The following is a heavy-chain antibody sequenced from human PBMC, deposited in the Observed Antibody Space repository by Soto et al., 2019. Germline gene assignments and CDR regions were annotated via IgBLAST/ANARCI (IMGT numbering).Heavy chain of an antibody. V-gene: IGHV1-18*01. CDR2: ISGYNGNT. CDR1: GYTFTSYG. D-gene: IGHD1-1*01. CDR3: AGDEGYKWNDGGWLDP. Sequence: QVQLVQSGAEVKKPGASVKVSCKSSGYTFTSYGISWVRQAPGQGLEWMGWISGYNGNTNYAQKLQGRVTMTTDTSTRTAYMELRSLRSDDTAVYYCAGDEGYKWNDGGWLDPWGQGTLVTVSS. J-gene: IGHJ5*02.